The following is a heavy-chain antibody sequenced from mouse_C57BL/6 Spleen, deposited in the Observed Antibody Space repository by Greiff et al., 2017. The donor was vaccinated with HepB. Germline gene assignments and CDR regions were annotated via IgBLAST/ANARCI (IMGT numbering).Heavy chain of an antibody. J-gene: IGHJ4*01. CDR1: GYSITSGYY. Sequence: EVKLQESGPGLVKPSQSLSLTCSVTGYSITSGYYWNWIRQFPGNKLEWMGYISYDGSNNYNPSLKNRISITRDTSKNQFFLKLNSVTTEDTATYYCAPMVTTRAMDYWGQGTSVTVSS. CDR2: ISYDGSN. CDR3: APMVTTRAMDY. D-gene: IGHD2-2*01. V-gene: IGHV3-6*01.